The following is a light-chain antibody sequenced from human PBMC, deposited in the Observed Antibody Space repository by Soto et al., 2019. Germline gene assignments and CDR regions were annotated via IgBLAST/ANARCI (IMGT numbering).Light chain of an antibody. CDR2: LGS. Sequence: IVMTQSPLSLPVTPGEPASISCRSSQSLLHSNGYNYLDWYLQKPGQSPQLLIYLGSNRASGVPDRFSGSGSGTDFTLRISRVEAEDVGVYYCMQVLQTLFTFGQGTKLEIK. CDR1: QSLLHSNGYNY. J-gene: IGKJ2*01. V-gene: IGKV2-28*01. CDR3: MQVLQTLFT.